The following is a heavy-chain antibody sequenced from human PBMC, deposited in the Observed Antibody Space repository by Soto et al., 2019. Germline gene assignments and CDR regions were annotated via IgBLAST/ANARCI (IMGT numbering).Heavy chain of an antibody. J-gene: IGHJ6*02. CDR3: AHEAYSGYDKYENYYYGMDV. Sequence: QVQLVQSGAEVKKPGSSVKVSCKASGGTFSSYAISWVRQAPGQGLEWMGGLIPIFGTANYAQKFQGRVTITADESTSTGYMGLSSRISEDKAVYYCAHEAYSGYDKYENYYYGMDVWGQGTTVTVSS. CDR1: GGTFSSYA. CDR2: LIPIFGTA. D-gene: IGHD5-12*01. V-gene: IGHV1-69*01.